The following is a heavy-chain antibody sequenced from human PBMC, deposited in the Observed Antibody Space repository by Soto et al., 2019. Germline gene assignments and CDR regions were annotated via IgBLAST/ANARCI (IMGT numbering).Heavy chain of an antibody. V-gene: IGHV1-3*01. CDR2: INVGNANT. CDR3: ARGPVRNWFDP. CDR1: GYTFSSYA. D-gene: IGHD2-2*01. Sequence: QVQLVQSGAQVKKPGASVKVSCKASGYTFSSYAMHWVRQAPGQRLEWMGWINVGNANTKYSQKFQGRVNITRDTSASTAYMELSSLRSEDTAVYYCARGPVRNWFDPWGQGTLVTVSS. J-gene: IGHJ5*02.